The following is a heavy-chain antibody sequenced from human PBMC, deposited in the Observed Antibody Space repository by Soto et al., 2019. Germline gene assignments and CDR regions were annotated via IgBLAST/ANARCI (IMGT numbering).Heavy chain of an antibody. CDR2: IWYDGGNK. D-gene: IGHD1-26*01. CDR1: GFIFSSFA. J-gene: IGHJ5*02. V-gene: IGHV3-33*01. CDR3: ERDQSGSYPYNWFDP. Sequence: GGSLRLSCAASGFIFSSFAMHWVRQAPGKGLEWVAVIWYDGGNKYYADSVRGRFTISRDNSKNTLYLQMNSLRAEDTAVYYCERDQSGSYPYNWFDPWGQGTLVTVS.